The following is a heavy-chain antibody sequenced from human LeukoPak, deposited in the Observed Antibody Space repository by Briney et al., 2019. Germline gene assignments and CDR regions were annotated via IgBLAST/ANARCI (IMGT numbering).Heavy chain of an antibody. CDR2: FYTSGTT. J-gene: IGHJ6*03. Sequence: SETLSFTCTVSGGSISSYYWSWIRQPAGKGLEWIGRFYTSGTTNYNPSLKSRVTMSGDTSKNQFSLKLSSVTAADTAVYYCARDLVPASSRSYYYYYMDVWGKGTTVTVSS. CDR3: ARDLVPASSRSYYYYYMDV. CDR1: GGSISSYY. D-gene: IGHD2-2*01. V-gene: IGHV4-4*07.